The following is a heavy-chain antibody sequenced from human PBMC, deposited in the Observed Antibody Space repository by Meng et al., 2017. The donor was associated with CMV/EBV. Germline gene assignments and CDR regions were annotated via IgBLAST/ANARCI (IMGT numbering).Heavy chain of an antibody. V-gene: IGHV5-51*01. D-gene: IGHD1-26*01. CDR1: GYSFTSYW. CDR3: ARHQVVGATDYYYGMDV. CDR2: IYPGDSDT. J-gene: IGHJ6*02. Sequence: GGSLRLSCKGSGYSFTSYWIGWVRQMPGKGLEWMGIIYPGDSDTRYSPSFQGQVTISADKSISTAYPQWSSLKASDTAMYYCARHQVVGATDYYYGMDVWGQGTTVTVSS.